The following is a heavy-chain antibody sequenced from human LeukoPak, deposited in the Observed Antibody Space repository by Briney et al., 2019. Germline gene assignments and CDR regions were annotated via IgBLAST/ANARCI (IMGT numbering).Heavy chain of an antibody. V-gene: IGHV4-34*01. CDR3: ARLDRGFLEWLFFDY. J-gene: IGHJ4*02. Sequence: SETLSLTCAVYGGSFSGYYWSWIRQPPGKGLEWIGEINHSGSTNYNPSLKSRVTISVDTFKNQFSLKLSSVTAADTAVYYCARLDRGFLEWLFFDYWGQGTLVTVSS. CDR2: INHSGST. D-gene: IGHD3-3*01. CDR1: GGSFSGYY.